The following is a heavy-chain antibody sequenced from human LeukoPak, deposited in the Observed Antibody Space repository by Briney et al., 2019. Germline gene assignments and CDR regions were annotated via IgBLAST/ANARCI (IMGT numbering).Heavy chain of an antibody. Sequence: SETLSLTCTVSGGSISSYYWSWIRQPPGKGLEWIGDIYYSGSTNYNPSLKSRVTISVDTSKNQFSLKLNSVTAADTAVYYCARHILTAGSIEWGQGTLVTVSS. CDR1: GGSISSYY. J-gene: IGHJ4*02. CDR3: ARHILTAGSIE. V-gene: IGHV4-59*08. CDR2: IYYSGST. D-gene: IGHD2-15*01.